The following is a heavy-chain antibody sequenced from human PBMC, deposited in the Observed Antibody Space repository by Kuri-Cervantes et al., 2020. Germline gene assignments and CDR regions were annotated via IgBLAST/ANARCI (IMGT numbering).Heavy chain of an antibody. CDR3: AGDRGLLWFRELWY. Sequence: GKSLQFSFVASGFTSSNYGMHWVHKAQGKGLEWVAVILHDGSNRNYADSVKGRSTNSRDNSKSTLCLQMNSLTAEDTAVYYCAGDRGLLWFRELWYWGQGTLVTVSS. CDR2: ILHDGSNR. CDR1: GFTSSNYG. D-gene: IGHD3-10*01. V-gene: IGHV3-33*01. J-gene: IGHJ4*02.